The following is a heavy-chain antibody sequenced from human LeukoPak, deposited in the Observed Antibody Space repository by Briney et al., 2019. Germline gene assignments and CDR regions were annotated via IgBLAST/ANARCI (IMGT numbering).Heavy chain of an antibody. CDR1: GFTFSSYN. V-gene: IGHV3-21*01. Sequence: GGSLRLSCAASGFTFSSYNMNWVRQAPGKGLEWVSSISSSSSYIYYADSLKGRFTISRDNAKNSLFLQMNSLRAEDTAVYYCARNLNSWFDPWGQGTLVTVSS. D-gene: IGHD3-9*01. J-gene: IGHJ5*02. CDR3: ARNLNSWFDP. CDR2: ISSSSSYI.